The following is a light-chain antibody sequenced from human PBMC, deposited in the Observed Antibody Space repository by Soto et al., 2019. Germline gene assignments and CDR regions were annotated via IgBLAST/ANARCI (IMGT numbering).Light chain of an antibody. CDR2: RAS. J-gene: IGKJ1*01. Sequence: EIVMTQSPATLSVSPGERATLSFRASQSIYSNLAWYQQRPGQPPRLLIYRASTRATDIPARFSGSGSGTEFTLTISSLQSEDFAVYYCQQYHNLWPFGQGTKVDIK. V-gene: IGKV3-15*01. CDR3: QQYHNLWP. CDR1: QSIYSN.